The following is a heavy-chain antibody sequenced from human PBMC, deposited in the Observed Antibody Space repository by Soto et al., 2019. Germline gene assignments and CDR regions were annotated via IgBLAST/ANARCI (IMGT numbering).Heavy chain of an antibody. J-gene: IGHJ4*02. Sequence: SETLSLTCTVSGGSISSYYWSWIRQPPGKGLEWIGYIYYSGSTNYNPSLKSRVTISVATSKNQFSLKLSSVTAADTAVYYCAMLNGDYYPHLRYWGQGTLVTVSS. CDR2: IYYSGST. CDR3: AMLNGDYYPHLRY. CDR1: GGSISSYY. D-gene: IGHD4-17*01. V-gene: IGHV4-59*01.